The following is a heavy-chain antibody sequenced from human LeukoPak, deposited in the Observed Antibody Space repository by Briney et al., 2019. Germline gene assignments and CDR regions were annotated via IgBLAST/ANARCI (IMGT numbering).Heavy chain of an antibody. CDR2: INHSGST. CDR3: ARDGLDYDFWSGYSYYYYYGMDV. Sequence: PSETLSLTCAVYGGSFSGYYWSWIRQPPGKGLEWIGEINHSGSTNYNPSLKSRVTISVDTSKNQFSLKLSSVTAADTAVYYCARDGLDYDFWSGYSYYYYYGMDVWGQGTTVTVSS. D-gene: IGHD3-3*01. V-gene: IGHV4-34*01. CDR1: GGSFSGYY. J-gene: IGHJ6*02.